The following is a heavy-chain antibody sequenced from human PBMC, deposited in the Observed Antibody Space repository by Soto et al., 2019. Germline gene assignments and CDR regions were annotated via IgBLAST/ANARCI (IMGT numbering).Heavy chain of an antibody. Sequence: GGSLRLSCAASGFTFSSYGMHWVRQAPGKGLEWVAVISYDGSNKYYADSVKGRFTISRDNSKNTLYLQMNSLRAEDTAVYYCAKDQDDYEYYYYYGMDVWGQGTTVTV. J-gene: IGHJ6*02. D-gene: IGHD4-17*01. CDR3: AKDQDDYEYYYYYGMDV. CDR2: ISYDGSNK. V-gene: IGHV3-30*18. CDR1: GFTFSSYG.